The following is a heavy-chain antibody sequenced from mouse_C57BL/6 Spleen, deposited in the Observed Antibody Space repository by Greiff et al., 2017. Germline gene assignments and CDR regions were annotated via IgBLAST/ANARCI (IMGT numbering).Heavy chain of an antibody. CDR1: GFTFSSYT. D-gene: IGHD1-1*01. J-gene: IGHJ1*03. Sequence: EVNVVESGGGLVKPGGSLKLSCAASGFTFSSYTMSWDRQTPEKRLEWVATISGGGGNTYYPDSVKGRFTISRDNAKNTLYLQMSSLRSEDTALYYCARQGYYYGSSYWYFDVWGTGTTVTVSS. CDR2: ISGGGGNT. V-gene: IGHV5-9*01. CDR3: ARQGYYYGSSYWYFDV.